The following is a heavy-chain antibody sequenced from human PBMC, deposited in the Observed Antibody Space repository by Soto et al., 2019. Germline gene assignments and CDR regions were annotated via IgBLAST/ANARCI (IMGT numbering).Heavy chain of an antibody. CDR1: GGTFSSYT. V-gene: IGHV1-69*08. D-gene: IGHD2-15*01. J-gene: IGHJ6*03. CDR3: ARERVVVAATRYYYYMDV. CDR2: IIPILGIA. Sequence: QVPLVQSGAEVKKPGSSVKVSCKASGGTFSSYTISWVRQAPGQGLEWMGRIIPILGIANYAQKFQGRVTITADKSTSTAYMELSSLRSEDTAVYYCARERVVVAATRYYYYMDVWGKGTTVTVSS.